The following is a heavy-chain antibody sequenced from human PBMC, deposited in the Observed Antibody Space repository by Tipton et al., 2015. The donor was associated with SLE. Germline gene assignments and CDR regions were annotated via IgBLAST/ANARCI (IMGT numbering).Heavy chain of an antibody. V-gene: IGHV4-59*01. Sequence: TLSLTCTVSGVSLRRDYWNWIRQPPGKGLEWVGYIYSSGSTDYNPSLKSRVTMSVDTSKNQFSLKPNSVTAADTAVYYCARAVPYCDNITCYHHYYMDVWGKGTTVTVSS. CDR2: IYSSGST. CDR3: ARAVPYCDNITCYHHYYMDV. CDR1: GVSLRRDY. D-gene: IGHD2-21*01. J-gene: IGHJ6*03.